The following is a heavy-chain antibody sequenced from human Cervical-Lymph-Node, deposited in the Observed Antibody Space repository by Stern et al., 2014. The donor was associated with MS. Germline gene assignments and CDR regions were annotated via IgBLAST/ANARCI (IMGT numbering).Heavy chain of an antibody. V-gene: IGHV3-48*02. J-gene: IGHJ4*02. CDR2: ISTTGDSI. CDR1: GFTFSSYS. D-gene: IGHD3-22*01. CDR3: VRGRSGYYYDY. Sequence: EDQLVESGGGLVQPGGSLSLSCAASGFTFSSYSMNWVRQAPGKGLEWISRISTTGDSIYYADSVKGRFTISRDNAKNSLHLQMNSLRDEDTAVYYCVRGRSGYYYDYWGQGTLVTVSS.